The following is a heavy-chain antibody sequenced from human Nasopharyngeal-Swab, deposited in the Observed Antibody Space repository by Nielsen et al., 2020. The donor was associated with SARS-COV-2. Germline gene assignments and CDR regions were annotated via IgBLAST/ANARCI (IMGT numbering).Heavy chain of an antibody. CDR3: ARDPLAVAGIGEVVDY. CDR1: GFTFSDYA. J-gene: IGHJ4*02. Sequence: GESLKISCVASGFTFSDYAVNWVRQAPGEGLEWVSSISSSGFTIYYADSVKGRFTISRDNAKNSLYLQMNSLRAEDTAVYYCARDPLAVAGIGEVVDYWGQGTLVTVSS. V-gene: IGHV3-48*03. CDR2: ISSSGFTI. D-gene: IGHD6-19*01.